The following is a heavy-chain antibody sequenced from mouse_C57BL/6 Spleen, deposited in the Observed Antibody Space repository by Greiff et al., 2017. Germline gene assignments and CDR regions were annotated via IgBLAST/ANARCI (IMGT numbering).Heavy chain of an antibody. D-gene: IGHD3-1*01. J-gene: IGHJ3*01. V-gene: IGHV1-42*01. CDR1: GYSFTGYY. Sequence: VQLQQSGPELVKPGASVKISCKASGYSFTGYYMNWVKQSPEKSLEWIGEINPSTGGTTYNQKFKAKATLTVDKSSSTAYMQLKSLTAEDSAVYDCARSGLLARCAYWGQGTLVTVSA. CDR2: INPSTGGT. CDR3: ARSGLLARCAY.